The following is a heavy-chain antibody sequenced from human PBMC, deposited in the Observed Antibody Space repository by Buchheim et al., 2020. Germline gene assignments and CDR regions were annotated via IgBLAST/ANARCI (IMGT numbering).Heavy chain of an antibody. CDR2: INPSGGST. CDR1: GYTFTSYD. D-gene: IGHD2-15*01. CDR3: ARDSLPHGVANY. Sequence: QVQLVQSGAEVKKPGASVKVSCKASGYTFTSYDINWVRQATGQGLEWMGIINPSGGSTSYAQKFQGRVTMTRDTSTSTVYMELSSLRSEDTAVYYCARDSLPHGVANYWGQGTL. V-gene: IGHV1-46*01. J-gene: IGHJ4*02.